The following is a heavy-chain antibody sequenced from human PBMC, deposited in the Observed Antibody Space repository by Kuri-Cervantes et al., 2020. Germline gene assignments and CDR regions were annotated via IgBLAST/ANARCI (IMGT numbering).Heavy chain of an antibody. V-gene: IGHV3-30-3*01. CDR3: ARGWFGELGGYYFDY. CDR2: ISYDGSNK. Sequence: GGSLRLSCAASGFTFSSYAMHWVRQAPGKGLEWVAVISYDGSNKYYADSMKGRFTISRDNSKNTLYLQMNSLRAEDTAVYYCARGWFGELGGYYFDYWGQGTLVTVSS. J-gene: IGHJ4*02. D-gene: IGHD3-10*01. CDR1: GFTFSSYA.